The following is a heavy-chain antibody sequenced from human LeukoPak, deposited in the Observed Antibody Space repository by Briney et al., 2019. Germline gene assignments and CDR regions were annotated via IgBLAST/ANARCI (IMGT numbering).Heavy chain of an antibody. CDR1: GFTFSSYS. CDR2: ISSSSSYI. CDR3: AKVRDTAMYIDY. J-gene: IGHJ4*02. V-gene: IGHV3-21*04. D-gene: IGHD5-18*01. Sequence: GGSLRLSCAASGFTFSSYSMNWVRQAPGKGLEWVSSISSSSSYIYYADSVKGRFTISRDNAKNSLYLQMNSLRAEDTAVYYCAKVRDTAMYIDYWGQGTLVTVSS.